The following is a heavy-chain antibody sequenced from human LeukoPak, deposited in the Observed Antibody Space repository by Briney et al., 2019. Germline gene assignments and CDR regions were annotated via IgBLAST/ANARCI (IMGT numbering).Heavy chain of an antibody. V-gene: IGHV4-34*01. CDR3: ARGPFIVGATLDY. CDR2: INHSGST. CDR1: GGSFSGYY. D-gene: IGHD1-26*01. J-gene: IGHJ4*02. Sequence: PSETLSLTCAVYGGSFSGYYWSWLRQPPGKGLEWIGEINHSGSTNYNPSLKSRVSISVDTSKNQFSLKLSSVTAADMAVYYCARGPFIVGATLDYWGQGTLVTVSS.